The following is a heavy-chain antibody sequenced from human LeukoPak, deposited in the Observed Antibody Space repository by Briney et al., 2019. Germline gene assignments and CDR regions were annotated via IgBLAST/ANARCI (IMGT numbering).Heavy chain of an antibody. CDR1: GFTFDDYA. CDR3: AKGFLEWLYYFDY. J-gene: IGHJ4*02. CDR2: ISWNSGSI. Sequence: GGSLRLSCAASGFTFDDYAMHWVRQAPGKGLEWVSGISWNSGSIGYADPVKGRFTISRDNAKNSLYLQMNSLRAEDTALYYCAKGFLEWLYYFDYWGQGTLVTVSS. V-gene: IGHV3-9*01. D-gene: IGHD3-3*01.